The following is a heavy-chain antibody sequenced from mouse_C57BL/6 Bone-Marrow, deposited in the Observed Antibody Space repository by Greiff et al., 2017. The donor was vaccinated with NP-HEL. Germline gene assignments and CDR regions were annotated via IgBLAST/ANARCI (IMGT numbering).Heavy chain of an antibody. CDR1: GFNIKDDY. CDR2: IDPENGDT. Sequence: VQLKESGAELVRPGASVKLSCTASGFNIKDDYMHWVKQRPEQGLEWIGWIDPENGDTEYASKFQGKATITADTSSNTAYLQLSSLTSEDTDVYYCTTGYGWYFDVWGTGTTVTVSS. D-gene: IGHD2-10*02. V-gene: IGHV14-4*01. J-gene: IGHJ1*03. CDR3: TTGYGWYFDV.